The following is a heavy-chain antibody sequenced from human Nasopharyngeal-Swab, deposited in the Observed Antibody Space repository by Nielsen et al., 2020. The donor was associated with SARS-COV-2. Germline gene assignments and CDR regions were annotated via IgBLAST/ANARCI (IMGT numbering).Heavy chain of an antibody. CDR3: ARAGRGSSSWYVMDYYYGMDV. J-gene: IGHJ6*02. CDR2: INTNTEHP. V-gene: IGHV7-4-1*02. D-gene: IGHD6-13*01. Sequence: WVRQAPGQGLEWMGWINTNTEHPTYAQGFTGRFVFSLDTSVSTAYLQISSLKAEDTAVYNCARAGRGSSSWYVMDYYYGMDVWGQGTTVTVSS.